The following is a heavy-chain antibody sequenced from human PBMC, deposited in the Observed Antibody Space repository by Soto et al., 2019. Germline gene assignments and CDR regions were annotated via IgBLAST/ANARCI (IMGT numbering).Heavy chain of an antibody. D-gene: IGHD6-25*01. CDR3: ASWPDAADY. CDR2: ISSSSSTI. J-gene: IGHJ4*02. CDR1: GFTLGRYG. Sequence: GGSLRLSCAASGFTLGRYGMSWVRQAPGKGLEWVSYISSSSSTIYYADSVKGRFTISRDNAKNSLYLQMNSLRDEDTAVYYCASWPDAADYWGQGTLVTVSS. V-gene: IGHV3-48*02.